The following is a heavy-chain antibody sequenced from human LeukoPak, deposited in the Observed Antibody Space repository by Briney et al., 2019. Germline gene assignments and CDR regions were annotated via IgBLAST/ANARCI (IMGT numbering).Heavy chain of an antibody. V-gene: IGHV3-9*01. CDR2: ISWNSGSI. CDR1: YA. D-gene: IGHD4-17*01. CDR3: AKAAQETTVTTELDY. J-gene: IGHJ4*02. Sequence: YAMHWVRQAPGKGLEWVSGISWNSGSIGYADSVKGRFTISRENAKNSLYLQMNSLRAEDTALYYCAKAAQETTVTTELDYWGQGTLVTVSS.